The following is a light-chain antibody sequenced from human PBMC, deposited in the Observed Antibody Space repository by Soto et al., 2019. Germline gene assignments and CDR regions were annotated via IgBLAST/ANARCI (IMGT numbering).Light chain of an antibody. V-gene: IGKV1-12*01. CDR2: AAS. CDR3: QQANSFPIT. Sequence: DIQMTQSPSTLSASVGDRFTITCRASQSVNSWVDWYQQKTGKAPKLLIYAASSLQSGVPSRLRGSGYGTDLTITISSMQPEDFATYYCQQANSFPITFGQGTRLEIK. J-gene: IGKJ5*01. CDR1: QSVNSW.